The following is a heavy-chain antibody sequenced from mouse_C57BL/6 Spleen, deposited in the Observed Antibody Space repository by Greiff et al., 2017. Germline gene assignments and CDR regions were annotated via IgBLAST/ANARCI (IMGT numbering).Heavy chain of an antibody. Sequence: VQLQQPGAELVMPGASVKLSCKASGYTFTSYWMHWVKQRPGQGLEWIGEIDPSDSYTNYNQKFKGKSTLTVDKSSSTAYMQLSSLTSEDSAVYYCARIYYDYVGDYWGQGTTLTVSS. CDR1: GYTFTSYW. CDR2: IDPSDSYT. J-gene: IGHJ2*01. V-gene: IGHV1-69*01. CDR3: ARIYYDYVGDY. D-gene: IGHD2-4*01.